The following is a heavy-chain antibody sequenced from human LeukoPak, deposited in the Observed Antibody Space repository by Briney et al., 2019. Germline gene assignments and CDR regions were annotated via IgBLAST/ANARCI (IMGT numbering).Heavy chain of an antibody. J-gene: IGHJ4*02. V-gene: IGHV3-23*01. Sequence: GGSLRLSCAASGFTFSSYAMSWVRQAPGKGLEWVSSITSSGAATYYADSVKGRFTISRDNSDNTLYLQMNSLRAEGTAVYYCAKDRPNYYGSNGHYYKLNGDCWGQGTLVTVSS. CDR3: AKDRPNYYGSNGHYYKLNGDC. CDR2: ITSSGAAT. CDR1: GFTFSSYA. D-gene: IGHD3-22*01.